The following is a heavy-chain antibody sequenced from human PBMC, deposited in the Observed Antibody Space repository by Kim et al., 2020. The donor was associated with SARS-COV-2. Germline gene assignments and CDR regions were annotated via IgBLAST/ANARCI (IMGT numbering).Heavy chain of an antibody. D-gene: IGHD3-10*01. J-gene: IGHJ4*02. V-gene: IGHV3-11*05. CDR3: ARGYASGNYCYDY. CDR2: ISSTSSYT. CDR1: GFTFSDYY. Sequence: GGSLRLSCAASGFTFSDYYMSWIRQAPGKGLEWVSYISSTSSYTNYADSVKGRFTISRDNAKNSLYLQMNSLKAEDTAVYYCARGYASGNYCYDYWGQGTLVTVSS.